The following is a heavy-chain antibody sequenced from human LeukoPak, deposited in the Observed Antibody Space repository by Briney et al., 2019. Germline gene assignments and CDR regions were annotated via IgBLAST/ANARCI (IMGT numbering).Heavy chain of an antibody. D-gene: IGHD1-26*01. V-gene: IGHV4-4*02. CDR1: GGSISSSNW. CDR3: ARDEAVGATNYFDY. CDR2: IYHSGST. J-gene: IGHJ4*02. Sequence: PSETLSLTCAVSGGSISSSNWWSWVRQPPGKEPEWIGEIYHSGSTNYNPSLKSRVTISVDKSKNQFSLKLSSVTAADTAVYYCARDEAVGATNYFDYWGQGTLVTVSS.